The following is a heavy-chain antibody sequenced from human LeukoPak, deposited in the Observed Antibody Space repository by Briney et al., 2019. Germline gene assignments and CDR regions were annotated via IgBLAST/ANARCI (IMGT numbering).Heavy chain of an antibody. CDR3: ASLPAYCSSTSCYYDY. V-gene: IGHV3-48*04. CDR1: GFTFSSYS. CDR2: ISSASGSI. D-gene: IGHD2-2*01. Sequence: GGSLRLSCAASGFTFSSYSMNWVRQAPGKGLEWVSYISSASGSIYYADSVKGRFTISRDNAKNSLFLQMNSLRAEDTAVYYCASLPAYCSSTSCYYDYWGQETLVTVSS. J-gene: IGHJ4*02.